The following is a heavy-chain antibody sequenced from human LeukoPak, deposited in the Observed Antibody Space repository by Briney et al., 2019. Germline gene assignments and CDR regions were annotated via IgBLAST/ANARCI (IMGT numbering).Heavy chain of an antibody. CDR3: AGLHDSSGYYPEYNGMDV. D-gene: IGHD3-22*01. V-gene: IGHV4-30-2*01. J-gene: IGHJ6*02. CDR1: GGSISSGDYY. Sequence: SETLSLTCTVSGGSISSGDYYWSWIRQPPGKGLEWIVYIYHSGSTYYNPSLKSRVTISVDRSKNHFSLRLSSVTAADTAVYYCAGLHDSSGYYPEYNGMDVWGQGTTVTVSS. CDR2: IYHSGST.